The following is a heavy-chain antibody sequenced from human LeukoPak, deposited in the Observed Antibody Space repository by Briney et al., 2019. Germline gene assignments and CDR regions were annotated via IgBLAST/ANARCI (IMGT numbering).Heavy chain of an antibody. CDR2: IIPIFGTA. CDR3: ALYCSGGSCSRDYYMDV. D-gene: IGHD2-15*01. J-gene: IGHJ6*03. CDR1: GGTFSSYA. V-gene: IGHV1-69*05. Sequence: ASVKVSCKASGGTFSSYAISWVRQAPGQGLEWMGGIIPIFGTANYAQKFQGRVTITTDESTSTAYMELSSLRSEDTAVYYCALYCSGGSCSRDYYMDVWGKGTTVTVSS.